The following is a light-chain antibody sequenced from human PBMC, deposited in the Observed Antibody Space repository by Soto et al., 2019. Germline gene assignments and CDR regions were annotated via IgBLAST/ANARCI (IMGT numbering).Light chain of an antibody. CDR2: HAS. Sequence: DIQMPQSPSTLPASVGDRVTIICRASQSISNWFAWYQQKPGTAPKVLIYHASNLQSGVPSRFSGSGSGTEFTLTISSLQPDDFATYYCQQYNSYSFGQGTKVDIK. CDR1: QSISNW. CDR3: QQYNSYS. V-gene: IGKV1-5*02. J-gene: IGKJ1*01.